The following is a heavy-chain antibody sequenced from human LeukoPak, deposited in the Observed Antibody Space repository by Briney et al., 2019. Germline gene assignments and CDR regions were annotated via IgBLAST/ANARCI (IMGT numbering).Heavy chain of an antibody. CDR1: GFTFSTSG. D-gene: IGHD2-21*02. V-gene: IGHV3-21*01. Sequence: GGSLRLSRAASGFTFSTSGMNWVRQPPGKGLEWVASISSRRYGYYADAVKGRFTISRDNARNSLYLQMNSLRAEDTALYYCARGGGDIPIDSWGQGTLVGVSS. J-gene: IGHJ4*02. CDR2: ISSRRYG. CDR3: ARGGGDIPIDS.